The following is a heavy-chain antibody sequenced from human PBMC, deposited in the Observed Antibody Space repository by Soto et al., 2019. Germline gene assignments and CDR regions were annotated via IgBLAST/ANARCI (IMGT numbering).Heavy chain of an antibody. Sequence: GGSLRLSCAASGFTFSSYAMTWVRQAPGKGLEWVSGISGSGGSTYSADSVKGRFTISRDNSKNTLYLQMNSLRAEDTAVYYFLKELKYQLLTLYYRGQGTLVTVSS. CDR3: LKELKYQLLTLYY. V-gene: IGHV3-23*01. CDR2: ISGSGGST. CDR1: GFTFSSYA. J-gene: IGHJ4*02. D-gene: IGHD2-2*01.